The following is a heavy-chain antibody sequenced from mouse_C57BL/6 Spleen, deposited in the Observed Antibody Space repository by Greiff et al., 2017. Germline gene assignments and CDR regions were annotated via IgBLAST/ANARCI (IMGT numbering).Heavy chain of an antibody. D-gene: IGHD2-3*01. CDR1: GYAFTNYL. Sequence: QVQLQQSGPELVRPGTSVKVSCKASGYAFTNYLIEWVKQRPGQGLEWIGVINPGSGGTNYNEKFKGKATLTADKSSSTAYMQLSSLTSEDSAVYFCARFDGYYTSHFDYWGQGTTLTVSS. CDR3: ARFDGYYTSHFDY. CDR2: INPGSGGT. J-gene: IGHJ2*01. V-gene: IGHV1-54*01.